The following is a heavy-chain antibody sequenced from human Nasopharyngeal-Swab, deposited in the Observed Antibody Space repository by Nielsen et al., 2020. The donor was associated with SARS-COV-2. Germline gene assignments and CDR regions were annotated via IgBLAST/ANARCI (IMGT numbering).Heavy chain of an antibody. CDR3: ARGFDY. CDR1: GGSSSSYY. V-gene: IGHV4-59*01. J-gene: IGHJ4*02. CDR2: IYYSGST. Sequence: SETLSLTCTVSGGSSSSYYWSWIRQPPGKGLEWIGYIYYSGSTNYNPSLKSRVTISVDTSKNQFSLKLSSVTAADTAVYYCARGFDYWGQGTLVTVSS.